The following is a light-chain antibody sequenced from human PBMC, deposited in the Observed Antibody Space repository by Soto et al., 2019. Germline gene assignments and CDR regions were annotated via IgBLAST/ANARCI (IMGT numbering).Light chain of an antibody. CDR2: LNSDGSH. J-gene: IGLJ3*02. CDR3: QTWGTGTWV. V-gene: IGLV4-69*01. CDR1: SGHSTYA. Sequence: QSVLTQSPSASASLGASVKLTCTLSSGHSTYAIAWHQQQPEKGPRYLMKLNSDGSHSKWDGIPDRFSGSSSGAERYLTISSLLSEDEADYSCQTWGTGTWVFGGGTKLTVL.